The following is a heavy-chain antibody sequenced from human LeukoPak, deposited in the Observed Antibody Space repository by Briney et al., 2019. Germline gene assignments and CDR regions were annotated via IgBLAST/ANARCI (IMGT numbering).Heavy chain of an antibody. V-gene: IGHV4-4*07. CDR1: GGSISSYY. CDR2: IYTSGST. Sequence: SETLSLTCTVSGGSISSYYWSWIRQPAGKGLEWIGRIYTSGSTNYNPSLRSRVTMSEDTSKNQFSLKLSSVTAADTAVYYCARDRYCSSTSCSWWAFDIWGQGTMVTVSS. CDR3: ARDRYCSSTSCSWWAFDI. J-gene: IGHJ3*02. D-gene: IGHD2-2*01.